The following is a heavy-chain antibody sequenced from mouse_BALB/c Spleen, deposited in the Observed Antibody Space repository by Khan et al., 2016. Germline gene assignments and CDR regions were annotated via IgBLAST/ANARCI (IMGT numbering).Heavy chain of an antibody. Sequence: EVQLQESGPGLVKPSQSLSLTCTVTGYSITSDYAWNWIRQFPGNKLEWMGYISYSGSTSYNPSFKSPISINRHTSKNQLFMQLNSVTTEDTATYYCASRNWEVDYWGQGTTLTVSS. CDR1: GYSITSDYA. CDR2: ISYSGST. CDR3: ASRNWEVDY. J-gene: IGHJ2*01. V-gene: IGHV3-2*02. D-gene: IGHD4-1*02.